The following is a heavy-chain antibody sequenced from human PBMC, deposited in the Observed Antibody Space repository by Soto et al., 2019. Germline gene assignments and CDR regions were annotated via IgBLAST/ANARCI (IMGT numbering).Heavy chain of an antibody. CDR2: IDPSDSYT. CDR3: ARFDDSSGYYYDYYYYGMDV. J-gene: IGHJ6*02. Sequence: PGESLKISCKGSGYSFTSYWISWVRQMPGKGLEWMGRIDPSDSYTNYSPSFQGHVTISADKSISTAYLQWSSLKASDTAMYYCARFDDSSGYYYDYYYYGMDVWGQGTTVTVSS. V-gene: IGHV5-10-1*01. D-gene: IGHD3-22*01. CDR1: GYSFTSYW.